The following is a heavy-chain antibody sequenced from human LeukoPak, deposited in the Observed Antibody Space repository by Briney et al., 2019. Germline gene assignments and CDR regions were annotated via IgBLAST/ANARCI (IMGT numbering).Heavy chain of an antibody. CDR1: GFTFSSYE. V-gene: IGHV3-48*03. D-gene: IGHD6-13*01. CDR3: ARVYSDSSSWYAFDI. CDR2: ISSSGSII. J-gene: IGHJ3*02. Sequence: PGGSLRLSCAASGFTFSSYEMNWVRQAPGKGLEWVSYISSSGSIIYYADSVKSRFTISRDNAKNSLYLQMNSLRAEDTAVYYCARVYSDSSSWYAFDIWGQGTMVTVSS.